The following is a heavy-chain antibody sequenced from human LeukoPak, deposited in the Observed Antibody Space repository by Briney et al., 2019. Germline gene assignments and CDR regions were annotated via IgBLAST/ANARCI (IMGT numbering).Heavy chain of an antibody. D-gene: IGHD6-13*01. CDR1: GFTFSSYG. CDR3: ARDRAAAGEYYFDY. V-gene: IGHV3-33*01. CDR2: IWYDGSNK. Sequence: PGGSLRLSCAASGFTFSSYGMHWVRQAPGKGLEWVAVIWYDGSNKYYADSVKGRFTISRDNSKNTLYLQMNSLRAEDTAVYYCARDRAAAGEYYFDYWAREPWSPSPQ. J-gene: IGHJ4*02.